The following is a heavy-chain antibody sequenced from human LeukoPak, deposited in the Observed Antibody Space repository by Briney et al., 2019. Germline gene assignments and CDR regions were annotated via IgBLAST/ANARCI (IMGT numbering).Heavy chain of an antibody. CDR2: IDGAGGEK. CDR1: GLTFSRHW. Sequence: GGTLKLSCEASGLTFSRHWLTWVRQAPGKGLAWVGKIDGAGGEKHYVDSVKGRFTIYRHNAKTSLYLHMNSLRAEDTAVYYCARDGVPAARDLWGQGTMVIVSS. V-gene: IGHV3-7*03. J-gene: IGHJ3*01. CDR3: ARDGVPAARDL. D-gene: IGHD2-2*01.